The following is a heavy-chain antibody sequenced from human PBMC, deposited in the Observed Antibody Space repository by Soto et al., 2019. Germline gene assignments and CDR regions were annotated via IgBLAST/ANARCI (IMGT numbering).Heavy chain of an antibody. Sequence: SETLSLTCTVSGGSISSYYWSWIRQPPGRGLEWIGYISYSGSTNYNPSLKSRVTISVDTSKNQFSLKLSSVTAADTAVYYCAHRSGVLRYHYWGQGTLVTVSS. V-gene: IGHV4-59*01. D-gene: IGHD3-9*01. CDR2: ISYSGST. J-gene: IGHJ4*01. CDR1: GGSISSYY. CDR3: AHRSGVLRYHY.